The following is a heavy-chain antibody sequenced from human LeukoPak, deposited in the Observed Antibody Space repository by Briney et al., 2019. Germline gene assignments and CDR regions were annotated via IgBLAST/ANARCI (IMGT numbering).Heavy chain of an antibody. D-gene: IGHD3-3*01. J-gene: IGHJ5*02. CDR2: ISGSGGST. CDR3: AKGVTSFGVVGDNWFDP. Sequence: PGRSLRPSCAPAAFTFSSYAMSWVRQAPGKWLEWVSAISGSGGSTYYADYVKGRFTISRDNSKNTLYLQMNSLRAEDTAVYYCAKGVTSFGVVGDNWFDPWGQGTLVTVSS. CDR1: AFTFSSYA. V-gene: IGHV3-23*01.